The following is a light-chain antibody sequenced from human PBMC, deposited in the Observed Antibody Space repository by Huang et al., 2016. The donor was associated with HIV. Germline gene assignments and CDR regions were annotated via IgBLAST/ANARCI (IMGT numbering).Light chain of an antibody. CDR1: QGIVNS. CDR3: QQYQSIPWT. V-gene: IGKV1-NL1*01. J-gene: IGKJ1*01. Sequence: DIQMTQSPSSLSASVGDRVTITCRASQGIVNSLAWYQQTPEKPPRLLLYATSRLESGVPSRFSGSGSGTHYTLTITTLQPEDIASYYCQQYQSIPWTFGQGTKVEIK. CDR2: ATS.